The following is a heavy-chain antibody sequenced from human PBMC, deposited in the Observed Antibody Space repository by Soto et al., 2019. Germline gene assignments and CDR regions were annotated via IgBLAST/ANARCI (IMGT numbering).Heavy chain of an antibody. Sequence: EASVKVSCKASGYTFTSYGMHWVRQAPGQRLEWMGWINAGNGNRKYSQKFQGRVTTTRDTSASTVYMELSSLSSEDTAVYYCARVGHYYYGMDVWGQGTTVTVSS. J-gene: IGHJ6*02. CDR1: GYTFTSYG. D-gene: IGHD3-3*01. CDR2: INAGNGNR. V-gene: IGHV1-3*01. CDR3: ARVGHYYYGMDV.